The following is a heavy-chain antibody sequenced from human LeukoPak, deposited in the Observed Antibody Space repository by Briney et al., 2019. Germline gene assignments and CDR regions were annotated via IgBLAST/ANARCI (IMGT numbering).Heavy chain of an antibody. CDR2: MNPNSGNT. V-gene: IGHV1-8*01. J-gene: IGHJ4*02. CDR3: ARVPSGYSSSWSPPDDY. CDR1: GYTFTNYD. Sequence: EASVKVSRKSSGYTFTNYDIHWVRQATGQGLEWMGWMNPNSGNTGYAQKFQGRVTITRDTSASTAYMELSSLRSEDTAVYYCARVPSGYSSSWSPPDDYWGQGTLVTVSS. D-gene: IGHD6-13*01.